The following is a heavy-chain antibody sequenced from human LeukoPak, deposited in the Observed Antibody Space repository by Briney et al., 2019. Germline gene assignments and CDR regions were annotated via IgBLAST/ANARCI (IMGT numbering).Heavy chain of an antibody. CDR1: GFTFSSYA. CDR2: ISGSGGST. D-gene: IGHD2-2*01. Sequence: GGSLRLSCAASGFTFSSYAMSWVRQAPWKGLEWVSAISGSGGSTYYADSVKGRFTISRDNSKNTPYLQMNSLRAEDTAVYYCAKEGEIVVVPAAMDYWGQGTLATVSS. V-gene: IGHV3-23*01. CDR3: AKEGEIVVVPAAMDY. J-gene: IGHJ4*02.